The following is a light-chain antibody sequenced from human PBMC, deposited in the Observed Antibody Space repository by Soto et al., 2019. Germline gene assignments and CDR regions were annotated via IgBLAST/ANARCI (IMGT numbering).Light chain of an antibody. CDR3: QQSYNLWT. V-gene: IGKV1-39*01. Sequence: DIQMTQSPSYLPASVGDRVTITCRASQNIDNYLNWYQQKPGTAPKLLIYGVSSLQDGVPSRFSGSGSGTDFSLTINGLQPEDFASYYCQQSYNLWTFGQGTRVEIK. CDR1: QNIDNY. J-gene: IGKJ1*01. CDR2: GVS.